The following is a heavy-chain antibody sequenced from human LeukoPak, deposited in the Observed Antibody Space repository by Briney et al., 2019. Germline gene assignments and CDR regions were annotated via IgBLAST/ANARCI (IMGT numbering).Heavy chain of an antibody. CDR2: ISWNSGSI. Sequence: PGGSLRLSCAASGFTFDDYAMHWVRHAPGKGLEWVSGISWNSGSIGYADSVKGRFTISRDNAKNSLYLQMNSLRAEDTALYYCAKDRVGATTLYFDYWGQGTLVTVSS. J-gene: IGHJ4*02. V-gene: IGHV3-9*01. CDR3: AKDRVGATTLYFDY. D-gene: IGHD1-26*01. CDR1: GFTFDDYA.